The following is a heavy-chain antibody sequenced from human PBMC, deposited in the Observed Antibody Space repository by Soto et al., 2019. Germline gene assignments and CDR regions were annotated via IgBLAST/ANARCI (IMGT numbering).Heavy chain of an antibody. CDR1: GDSISSSSYY. V-gene: IGHV4-31*03. CDR3: ARGRSSWDYYYYYGMDV. CDR2: IYYSGST. D-gene: IGHD6-13*01. Sequence: SETLSLTCIVSGDSISSSSYYWVWIRQHPGKGLEWIGYIYYSGSTYYNPSLKSRVTISVDTSKNQFSLKLSSVTAADTAVYYCARGRSSWDYYYYYGMDVWGQGTTVTVSS. J-gene: IGHJ6*02.